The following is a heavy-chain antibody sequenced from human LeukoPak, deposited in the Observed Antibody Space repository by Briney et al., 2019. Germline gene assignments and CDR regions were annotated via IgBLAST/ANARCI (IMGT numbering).Heavy chain of an antibody. Sequence: GRSLRLSCAASGFTFSSYAMHWVRQAPGKGLEWVAIISYDGSNKYYADSVKGRFTISRDNSKNTLYLQMNSLRAEDTALYYCAREISISIAARGGFDYWGQGTLVTVSS. CDR1: GFTFSSYA. CDR3: AREISISIAARGGFDY. J-gene: IGHJ4*02. D-gene: IGHD6-6*01. CDR2: ISYDGSNK. V-gene: IGHV3-30*04.